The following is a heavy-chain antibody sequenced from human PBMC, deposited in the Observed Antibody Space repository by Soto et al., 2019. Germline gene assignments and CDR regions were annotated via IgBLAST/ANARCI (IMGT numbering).Heavy chain of an antibody. Sequence: ASVKVYFKAAGYTYTSYVSSWGRQEKEQGLEWMGWISAYNGNTNYAQKLQERVAITRDMSTSTAYMGLRSLRSEDTAVYSCAADTQLRNCFDPWGQGTLVTVSS. D-gene: IGHD4-17*01. CDR2: ISAYNGNT. V-gene: IGHV1-18*01. J-gene: IGHJ5*02. CDR1: GYTYTSYV. CDR3: AADTQLRNCFDP.